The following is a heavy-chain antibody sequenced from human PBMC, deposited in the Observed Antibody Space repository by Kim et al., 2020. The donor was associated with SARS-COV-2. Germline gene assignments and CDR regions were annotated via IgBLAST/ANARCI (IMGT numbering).Heavy chain of an antibody. Sequence: GGSLRLSCAASGFTFSSYAMHWVRQAPGKGLEWVAVISYDGSNKYYADSVKGRFTISRDNSKNMLYLQMNSLRAEDTAVYYCARDQYYDILTPDWFDPWGQGTLVTVSS. CDR1: GFTFSSYA. V-gene: IGHV3-30*04. D-gene: IGHD3-9*01. J-gene: IGHJ5*02. CDR2: ISYDGSNK. CDR3: ARDQYYDILTPDWFDP.